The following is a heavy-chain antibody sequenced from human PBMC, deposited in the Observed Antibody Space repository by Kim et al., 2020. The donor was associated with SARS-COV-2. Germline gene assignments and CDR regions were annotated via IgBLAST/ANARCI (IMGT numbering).Heavy chain of an antibody. CDR3: ARPEQLSDAFDI. V-gene: IGHV3-33*01. Sequence: YYADSVKGRFTISRDNSKNTLYLQMNSLRAEDTAVYYCARPEQLSDAFDIWGQGTMVTVSS. D-gene: IGHD6-6*01. J-gene: IGHJ3*02.